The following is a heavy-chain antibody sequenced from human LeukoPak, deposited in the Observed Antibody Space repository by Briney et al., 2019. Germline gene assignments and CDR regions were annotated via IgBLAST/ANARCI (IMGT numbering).Heavy chain of an antibody. CDR2: INHSGST. Sequence: NASETLSLTCAVYGGSFSGYYWSWIRQPPGKGLEWIGEINHSGSTNYNPSLKSRVTISVDTSKNQFSLKLSSVTAADTAVYYCARDQITMVRGVIARSTDYYRYCYMDVWGKGTTVTVS. D-gene: IGHD3-10*01. V-gene: IGHV4-34*01. J-gene: IGHJ6*03. CDR1: GGSFSGYY. CDR3: ARDQITMVRGVIARSTDYYRYCYMDV.